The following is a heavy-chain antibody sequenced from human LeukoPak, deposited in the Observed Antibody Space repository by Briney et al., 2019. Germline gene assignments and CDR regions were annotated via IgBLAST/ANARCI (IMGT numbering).Heavy chain of an antibody. CDR3: ARGHTLAFDI. CDR2: INHSGST. D-gene: IGHD3-16*01. Sequence: SETLSLTCAVYGGSFSGYFWSWIREPPGKGLEWIGEINHSGSTNYNPSLKSRATISVDTSKNQFSLKLSSVTAADTAVYYCARGHTLAFDIWGQGTMVTVSS. CDR1: GGSFSGYF. V-gene: IGHV4-34*01. J-gene: IGHJ3*02.